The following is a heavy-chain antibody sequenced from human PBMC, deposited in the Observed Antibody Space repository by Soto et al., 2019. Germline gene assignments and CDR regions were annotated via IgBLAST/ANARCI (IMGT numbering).Heavy chain of an antibody. V-gene: IGHV3-23*01. D-gene: IGHD3-22*01. J-gene: IGHJ3*02. Sequence: EVQLLESGGGLVQPGWSLRLSCAASGFTFSRYAMSWGRQAPGQGLEWVSAISGSGGSTYYADSVKGRFTITRDKSQNTLYVQMNRLGAEDTAVYYCATERCPPITMIVGVGALAIWGQGPMVTVSS. CDR2: ISGSGGST. CDR3: ATERCPPITMIVGVGALAI. CDR1: GFTFSRYA.